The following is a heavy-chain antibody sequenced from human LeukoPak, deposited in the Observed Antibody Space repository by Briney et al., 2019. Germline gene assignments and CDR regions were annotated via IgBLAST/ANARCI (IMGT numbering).Heavy chain of an antibody. V-gene: IGHV3-23*01. CDR1: GFTFSHHA. CDR2: ISGSGGRT. Sequence: GGSLRLSCAASGFTFSHHAMSGVRQAPWKGLEWVSGISGSGGRTYYADCVKGRFTISRDNSMHTLYLQMNILTAGDTAVYFCAKDPGLRFDSSDWSTLGFDSWGQGTLVTVSS. J-gene: IGHJ4*02. D-gene: IGHD6-19*01. CDR3: AKDPGLRFDSSDWSTLGFDS.